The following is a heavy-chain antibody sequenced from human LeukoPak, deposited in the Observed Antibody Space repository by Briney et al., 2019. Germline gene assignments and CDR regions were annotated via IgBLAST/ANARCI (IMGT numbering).Heavy chain of an antibody. CDR3: ARDITVAGTGDY. CDR2: ISSSSSYI. CDR1: GFTFSSYS. J-gene: IGHJ4*02. V-gene: IGHV3-21*01. Sequence: KPGGSLRLSCAASGFTFSSYSMNWVRQAPGKGLEWVSSISSSSSYIYYADSVKGRFTISRYNTKNSLYLPMISTRAEDTAVYYCARDITVAGTGDYWGQGTLVTVSS. D-gene: IGHD6-19*01.